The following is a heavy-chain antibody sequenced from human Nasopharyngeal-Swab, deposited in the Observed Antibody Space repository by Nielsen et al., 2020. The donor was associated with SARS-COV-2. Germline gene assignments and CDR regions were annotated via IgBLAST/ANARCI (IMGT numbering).Heavy chain of an antibody. CDR3: ARDRDPPLDYDSSGYYYYYYGMDV. D-gene: IGHD3-22*01. Sequence: GGSLRLSCAASGFSFNSFAMSWVRQAPGKGLEWVAVISYDGSNKYYADSVKGRFTISRDNSKNTLYLQMNSLRAEDTAVYYCARDRDPPLDYDSSGYYYYYYGMDVWGQGTTVTVSS. CDR2: ISYDGSNK. V-gene: IGHV3-30-3*01. CDR1: GFSFNSFA. J-gene: IGHJ6*02.